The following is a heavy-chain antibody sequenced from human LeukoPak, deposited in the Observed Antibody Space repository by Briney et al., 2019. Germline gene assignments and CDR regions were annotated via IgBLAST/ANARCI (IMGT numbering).Heavy chain of an antibody. CDR1: GFTFDDYA. V-gene: IGHV3-74*01. D-gene: IGHD1-26*01. CDR3: ARGYSGYFYY. CDR2: IDGDGSST. J-gene: IGHJ4*02. Sequence: GGSLRLSCAASGFTFDDYAMQWVRQAPGKGLVWVSRIDGDGSSTNYADSVKGRFTISRDNAKNTLYLQMNSLRAEDTAVYYCARGYSGYFYYWGQGTLVTVSS.